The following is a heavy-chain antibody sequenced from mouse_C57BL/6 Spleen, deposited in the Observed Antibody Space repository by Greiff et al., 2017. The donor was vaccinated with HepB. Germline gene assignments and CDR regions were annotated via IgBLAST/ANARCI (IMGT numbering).Heavy chain of an antibody. Sequence: EVQLQQSGPELVKPGASVKISCKASGYTFTDYYMNWVKQSHGKSLEWIGDINPNNGGTSYNQKFKGKATLTVDKSSSTAYMELRSLTSEDSAVYYCARDDYDHYAMDYWGQGTSVTVSS. V-gene: IGHV1-26*01. D-gene: IGHD2-4*01. CDR2: INPNNGGT. CDR3: ARDDYDHYAMDY. CDR1: GYTFTDYY. J-gene: IGHJ4*01.